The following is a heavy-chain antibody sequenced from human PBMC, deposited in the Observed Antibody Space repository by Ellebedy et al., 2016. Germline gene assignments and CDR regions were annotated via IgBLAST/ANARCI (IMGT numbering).Heavy chain of an antibody. Sequence: GGSLRLSCAASGFTFSSYGMHWVRQAPGKGLEWVAVIWNDGSEKFYADSVKGRFTISRDNAKNSLYLQMNSLRAEDTAVYYCARGIGSGSYVGYWGQGTLVTVSS. CDR3: ARGIGSGSYVGY. CDR1: GFTFSSYG. V-gene: IGHV3-33*01. CDR2: IWNDGSEK. D-gene: IGHD3-10*01. J-gene: IGHJ4*02.